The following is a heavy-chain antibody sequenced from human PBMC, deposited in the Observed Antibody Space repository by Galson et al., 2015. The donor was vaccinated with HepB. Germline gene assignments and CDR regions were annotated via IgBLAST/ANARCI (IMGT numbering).Heavy chain of an antibody. Sequence: QSGAEVKKPGESLKISCKISGYTFTDYWISWVRQMPGKGLEWLGRIDPYDSAANYNPSLRGHVSFSVDTAINTVYLQWTGLETSDTAMYYCARNKGTVTHFDYWGQGTLVPVSS. J-gene: IGHJ4*02. CDR1: GYTFTDYW. V-gene: IGHV5-10-1*01. CDR3: ARNKGTVTHFDY. D-gene: IGHD4-17*01. CDR2: IDPYDSAA.